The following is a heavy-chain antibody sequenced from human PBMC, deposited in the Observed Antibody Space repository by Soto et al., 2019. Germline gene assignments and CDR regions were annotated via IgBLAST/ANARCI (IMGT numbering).Heavy chain of an antibody. Sequence: SLTCAVYGGSFSDYYWSWIRQPPGKGPEWIEEINHSGSTNYNPSLKSRLTISVDTSKNQFSLKLTSVTAADTAVYYCARGPYYYGTTTGYYPAFWYFDHWGQGSLVTVSS. V-gene: IGHV4-34*01. D-gene: IGHD3-10*01. CDR1: GGSFSDYY. CDR2: INHSGST. CDR3: ARGPYYYGTTTGYYPAFWYFDH. J-gene: IGHJ4*02.